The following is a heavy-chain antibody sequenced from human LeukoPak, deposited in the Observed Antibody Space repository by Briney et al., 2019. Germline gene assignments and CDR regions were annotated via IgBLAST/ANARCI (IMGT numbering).Heavy chain of an antibody. D-gene: IGHD1-26*01. Sequence: ASVKVSCKASGYTFTGYYMHWVRQAPGQGLEWTGWINPNSGGTNYAQKFQGRVTMTRDTSISTAYMELSRLRSDDTAVYYCARGKSGSYPTLGYYMDVWGKGTTVTVSS. V-gene: IGHV1-2*02. CDR2: INPNSGGT. CDR3: ARGKSGSYPTLGYYMDV. J-gene: IGHJ6*03. CDR1: GYTFTGYY.